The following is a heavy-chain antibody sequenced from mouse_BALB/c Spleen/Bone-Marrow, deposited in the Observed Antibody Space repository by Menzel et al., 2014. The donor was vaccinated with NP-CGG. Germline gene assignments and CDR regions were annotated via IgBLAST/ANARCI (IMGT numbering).Heavy chain of an antibody. CDR1: GYTFTSYW. J-gene: IGHJ1*01. Sequence: QVQLKQSGAELVKPGASVKLSCKASGYTFTSYWMHWVEQRPGQGLEWIGEINPSNGRTNYNEKFKSKATLTVDKSSSTAYMQLSSLTSEDSAVYYCARDYDYWYFDVWGAGTTVTVSS. CDR2: INPSNGRT. D-gene: IGHD2-4*01. V-gene: IGHV1S81*02. CDR3: ARDYDYWYFDV.